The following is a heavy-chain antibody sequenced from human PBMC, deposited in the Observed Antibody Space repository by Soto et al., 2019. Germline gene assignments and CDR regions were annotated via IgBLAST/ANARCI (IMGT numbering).Heavy chain of an antibody. J-gene: IGHJ6*02. V-gene: IGHV4-31*03. D-gene: IGHD3-10*01. CDR3: ARDVGIWFVELSTSANYYYGLDV. Sequence: QVQLQESGPGLVKPSQTLSLTCTVSGGSISSGGYYWTWLRQHPEKGLEWIGYIYYSGSTHYNPSPKRRATISADTSTNQCSLDLHFVTGAATAVYYCARDVGIWFVELSTSANYYYGLDVWGQGTTVTVSS. CDR2: IYYSGST. CDR1: GGSISSGGYY.